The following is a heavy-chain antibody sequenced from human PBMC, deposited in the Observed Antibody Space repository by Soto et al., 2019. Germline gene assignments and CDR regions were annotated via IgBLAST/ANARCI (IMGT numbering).Heavy chain of an antibody. CDR1: GFTLSDYA. CDR3: ARPAATVIFYSGMDV. CDR2: ISFDGSNE. Sequence: GGSLRLSCAASGFTLSDYAMHWVRQAPGKGLEWVAIISFDGSNEHYADSVQGRFTISRDNSENTLYLQMNSLRADDTAVYYCARPAATVIFYSGMDVWGQGTTVTVSS. D-gene: IGHD4-17*01. V-gene: IGHV3-30-3*01. J-gene: IGHJ6*02.